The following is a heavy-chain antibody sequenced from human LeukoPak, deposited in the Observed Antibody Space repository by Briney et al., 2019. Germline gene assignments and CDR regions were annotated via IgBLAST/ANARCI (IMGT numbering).Heavy chain of an antibody. CDR2: ISSSGSTI. J-gene: IGHJ4*02. CDR3: ARTNLGSGWRFDY. Sequence: GGSLRLSCVASGFSFSSYEINWVRQAPGKGLEWVSYISSSGSTIYYADSVKGRFTISRDNAKNSLYLQMNSLRPEDTAVYYCARTNLGSGWRFDYWGQGTLVTVSS. CDR1: GFSFSSYE. D-gene: IGHD6-19*01. V-gene: IGHV3-48*03.